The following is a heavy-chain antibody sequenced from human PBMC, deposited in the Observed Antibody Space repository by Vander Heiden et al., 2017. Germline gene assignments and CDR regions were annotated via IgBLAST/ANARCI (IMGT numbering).Heavy chain of an antibody. Sequence: QAQLVQSGAEVKKPGASVKVSCKASGYTFTGYQLHGMRQAPGHGLEWMGWITPNGGGTNYAQKFQGWVTMTRDTSISTAYMELSRLRSDETAVYYCARDGGVKWFGELLPYYFDYWGQGTLVTVSS. V-gene: IGHV1-2*04. CDR2: ITPNGGGT. CDR1: GYTFTGYQ. D-gene: IGHD3-10*01. CDR3: ARDGGVKWFGELLPYYFDY. J-gene: IGHJ4*02.